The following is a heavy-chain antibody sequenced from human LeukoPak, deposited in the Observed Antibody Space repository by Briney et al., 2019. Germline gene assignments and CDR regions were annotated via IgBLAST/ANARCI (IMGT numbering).Heavy chain of an antibody. J-gene: IGHJ5*02. CDR1: GFTFSSYW. Sequence: PGGSLRLSCAASGFTFSSYWMHWVRQAPGKGLVWVSRINSDGSSTSYADSVKGRFTISRDNAKNTLYLQMNSLRAEDTAVYYCVVEYQLLSGFDPWGQGTLVTVSS. CDR2: INSDGSST. CDR3: VVEYQLLSGFDP. V-gene: IGHV3-74*01. D-gene: IGHD2-2*01.